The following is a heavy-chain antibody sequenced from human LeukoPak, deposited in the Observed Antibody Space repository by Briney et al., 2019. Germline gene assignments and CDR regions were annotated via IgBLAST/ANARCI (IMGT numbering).Heavy chain of an antibody. V-gene: IGHV3-23*01. CDR3: AKDMAVDGAWLPLDY. CDR1: GFTFSIYA. D-gene: IGHD5-12*01. Sequence: RGSPRVSCAASGFTFSIYAMGWGRQAPGEGLGWVSRLSVIGGGDSTYYTHSGKGPLTLSRDSCKHTLYMEMNRLTGEGPAVYYSAKDMAVDGAWLPLDYWGQGTLVTVSS. CDR2: LSVIGGGDST. J-gene: IGHJ4*02.